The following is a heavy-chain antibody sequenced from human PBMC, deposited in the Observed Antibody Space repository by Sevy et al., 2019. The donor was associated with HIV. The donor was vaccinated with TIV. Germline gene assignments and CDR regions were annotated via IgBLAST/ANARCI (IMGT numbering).Heavy chain of an antibody. CDR2: ISDSDPTV. J-gene: IGHJ6*02. D-gene: IGHD4-17*01. CDR3: ARDHVKGGDLGDYYYFAMDV. V-gene: IGHV3-11*01. Sequence: GGSLRLSCAASGFTLSDYYISWIRQAPGKGLEWVSYISDSDPTVYYADSVKGRFTVSRDNDKNSMYLQMSSLRAEDTAIYYCARDHVKGGDLGDYYYFAMDVWGHGTTVTVSS. CDR1: GFTLSDYY.